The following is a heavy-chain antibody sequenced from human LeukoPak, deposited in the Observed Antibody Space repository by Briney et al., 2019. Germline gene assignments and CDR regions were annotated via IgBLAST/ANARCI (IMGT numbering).Heavy chain of an antibody. V-gene: IGHV4-59*11. CDR2: IYYSGST. CDR1: GDSISSHY. J-gene: IGHJ6*03. D-gene: IGHD3-3*01. CDR3: AIGVPYYDFWSGPGGYYYYYMDV. Sequence: SETLSLTCTVSGDSISSHYWSWIRQPPGKGLEWIEYIYYSGSTNYNPSLKSRVTISVDTSKNQFSLKLSSVTAADTAVYYSAIGVPYYDFWSGPGGYYYYYMDVWGKGTTVTVSS.